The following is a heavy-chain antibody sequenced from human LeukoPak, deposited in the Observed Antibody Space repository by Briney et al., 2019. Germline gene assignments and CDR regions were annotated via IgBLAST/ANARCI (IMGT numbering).Heavy chain of an antibody. Sequence: GGSLRLSCAASGFTFDDYAMHWVRQAPGKGLEWVSLISGDGGSTYYADSVKGRFTISRDNAKNSLCLQMNSLRDEDTAVYYCAREGSGNYFYYFDNWGQGTLVTVSS. D-gene: IGHD4-11*01. CDR2: ISGDGGST. J-gene: IGHJ4*02. CDR3: AREGSGNYFYYFDN. CDR1: GFTFDDYA. V-gene: IGHV3-43*02.